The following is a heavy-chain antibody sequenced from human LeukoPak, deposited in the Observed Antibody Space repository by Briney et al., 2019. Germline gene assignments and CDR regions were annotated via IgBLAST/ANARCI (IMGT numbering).Heavy chain of an antibody. D-gene: IGHD1-1*01. V-gene: IGHV3-7*01. J-gene: IGHJ4*02. CDR1: GFTFSDFW. Sequence: GGSLRLSCAASGFTFSDFWMTWVRQAPGKGLEWVANIKEDGTEKNLVDSVKGRFTISRDNTKNLLFLEMNNLRGDDTAIYYCVRESRPGGAMGLYHNLDYWGQGTLVAVSS. CDR2: IKEDGTEK. CDR3: VRESRPGGAMGLYHNLDY.